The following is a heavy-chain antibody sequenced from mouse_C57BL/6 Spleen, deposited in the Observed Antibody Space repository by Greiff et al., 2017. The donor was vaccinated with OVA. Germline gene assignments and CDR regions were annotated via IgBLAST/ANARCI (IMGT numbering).Heavy chain of an antibody. CDR2: IYPSDSET. CDR3: ARGGNYDYGRPSMDY. CDR1: GYTFTSYW. Sequence: QVQLQQPGAELVRPGSSVKLSCKASGYTFTSYWMDWVKQRPGQGLEWIGNIYPSDSETHYNQKFKDKATLTVDKSSSTAYMQLSSLTSEESEVYYGARGGNYDYGRPSMDYGGQGTAVTVAA. D-gene: IGHD2-4*01. V-gene: IGHV1-61*01. J-gene: IGHJ4*01.